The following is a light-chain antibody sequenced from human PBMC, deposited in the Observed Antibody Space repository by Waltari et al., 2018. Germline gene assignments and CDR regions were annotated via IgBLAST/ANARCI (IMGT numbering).Light chain of an antibody. CDR2: DAS. CDR3: QQYDKISLS. Sequence: DIQMTQSPSSLSASVGDRVSITCQASQDINNFLNWYQQKPGKTPKRLINDASNLETGVPARFSGSGSGTHFTLTISSLQTEEIATYYCQQYDKISLSFGGGTKVEIK. CDR1: QDINNF. J-gene: IGKJ4*01. V-gene: IGKV1-33*01.